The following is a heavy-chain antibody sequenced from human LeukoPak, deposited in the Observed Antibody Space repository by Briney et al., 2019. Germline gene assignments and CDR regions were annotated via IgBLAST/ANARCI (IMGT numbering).Heavy chain of an antibody. D-gene: IGHD6-19*01. CDR1: GGSISSYY. V-gene: IGHV4-59*01. CDR2: IYYCGST. J-gene: IGHJ6*03. CDR3: ARGVRTPYSSGWYPSDYYYYMDV. Sequence: SETLSLTCTVSGGSISSYYWSWIRQPPGKGLEWIGYIYYCGSTNYNPSLKSRVTISVDTSKNQFSLKLSSVTAADTAVYYCARGVRTPYSSGWYPSDYYYYMDVWGKGTTVTVSS.